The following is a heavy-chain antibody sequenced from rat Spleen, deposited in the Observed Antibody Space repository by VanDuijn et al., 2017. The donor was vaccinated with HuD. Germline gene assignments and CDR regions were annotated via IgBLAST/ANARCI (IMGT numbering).Heavy chain of an antibody. D-gene: IGHD4-3*01. Sequence: EVQLVESDGGLVQPGRSLKLSCAASGFTFDDHFMAWVRQAPTKGLEWVATITTGGGNTYYRDSVKGRFTISRDNAKSTLYLQMDSLRSEDTATYYCATNSGPSYWGQGVMVTVSS. J-gene: IGHJ2*01. CDR3: ATNSGPSY. CDR2: ITTGGGNT. CDR1: GFTFDDHF. V-gene: IGHV5-25*01.